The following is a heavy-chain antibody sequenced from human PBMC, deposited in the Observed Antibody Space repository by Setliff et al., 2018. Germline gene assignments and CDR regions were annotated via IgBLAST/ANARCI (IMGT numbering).Heavy chain of an antibody. Sequence: LSLTCAVYGGSFSGYYWSWIRQPPGKRLEWIGEIIHSGSTNYNPSLKSRVTISMDTSKNQFSLKVSSVTAADTAVYYCARGRGYCSSTSCSTYYYYGMDVWGQGTTVTVSS. CDR1: GGSFSGYY. CDR3: ARGRGYCSSTSCSTYYYYGMDV. CDR2: IIHSGST. V-gene: IGHV4-34*01. D-gene: IGHD2-2*01. J-gene: IGHJ6*02.